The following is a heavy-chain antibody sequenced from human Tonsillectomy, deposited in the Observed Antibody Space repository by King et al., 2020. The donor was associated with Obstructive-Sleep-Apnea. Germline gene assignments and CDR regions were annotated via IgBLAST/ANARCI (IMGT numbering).Heavy chain of an antibody. CDR1: GSSFTSYW. V-gene: IGHV5-51*01. Sequence: VQLVESGAEVKKPGESLKISCKGSGSSFTSYWIGWVRQMPGKGLEWMWIIYPGDSDSRYSPSFEGQVTMSVDKSNSTAYLQWSSLKAADTTMYYCARASGRSGDYTYNGLDARCQGPTVTV. CDR2: IYPGDSDS. CDR3: ARASGRSGDYTYNGLDA. J-gene: IGHJ6*02. D-gene: IGHD3-3*01.